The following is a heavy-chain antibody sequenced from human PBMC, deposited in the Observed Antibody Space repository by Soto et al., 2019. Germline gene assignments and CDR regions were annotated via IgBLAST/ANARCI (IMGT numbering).Heavy chain of an antibody. CDR3: VRQGFGRLHGLVDV. D-gene: IGHD3-10*01. CDR2: IDSNGGT. V-gene: IGHV4-59*08. CDR1: DDSSSNYK. Sequence: QVQLQESGPGLVKPSETLSLTCTVSDDSSSNYKWSWIRQPPGRRLEWIGYIDSNGGTRHNPSLQSRVTLPIDPSTKHFFLKLSSVTAADTAVYYCVRQGFGRLHGLVDVWGQGTTVTVSS. J-gene: IGHJ6*02.